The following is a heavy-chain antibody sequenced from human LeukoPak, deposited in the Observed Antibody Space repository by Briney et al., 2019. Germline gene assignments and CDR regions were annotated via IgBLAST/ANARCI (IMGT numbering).Heavy chain of an antibody. V-gene: IGHV3-30*02. D-gene: IGHD3-10*01. CDR3: AKGPEVRGVIVILKTGEKGALDY. CDR2: IRYDGSNK. J-gene: IGHJ4*02. Sequence: QSGGSLRLSCAASGFTFSSYGLSWVRQAPGKGLEWVAFIRYDGSNKYYADSVKGRFTISRDNSKNTLYLQMSSLRAEDTAVYYCAKGPEVRGVIVILKTGEKGALDYWGQGTLVTVSS. CDR1: GFTFSSYG.